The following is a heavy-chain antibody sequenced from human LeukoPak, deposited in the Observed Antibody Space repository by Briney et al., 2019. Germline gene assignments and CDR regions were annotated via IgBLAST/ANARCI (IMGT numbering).Heavy chain of an antibody. CDR1: GYTFTSYY. V-gene: IGHV1-18*04. CDR3: ARDKAVTTEVTQHFQH. Sequence: ASVKVSCKASGYTFTSYYMHWVRQAPGQWLEWMGWISAYNGYTDYAQKFQFRVTMTTDTSTSTAYMELRSLRSDDTAVYYCARDKAVTTEVTQHFQHWGQGTLVTVSS. J-gene: IGHJ1*01. CDR2: ISAYNGYT. D-gene: IGHD4-23*01.